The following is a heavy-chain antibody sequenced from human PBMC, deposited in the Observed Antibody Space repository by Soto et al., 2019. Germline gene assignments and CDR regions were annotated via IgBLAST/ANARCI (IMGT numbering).Heavy chain of an antibody. CDR1: GYNFSAYY. CDR2: LNPRNGQT. D-gene: IGHD5-18*01. Sequence: QVQLVQSGAEVKKPGASVKVSCQTSGYNFSAYYFNWVRQAAGQGPEWMGWLNPRNGQTGYVQKFRGRVTMTRDTYIATVYLELSRLTSEDTAIYFCARETDTSMVDYWGQGTLVTVSS. J-gene: IGHJ4*02. CDR3: ARETDTSMVDY. V-gene: IGHV1-8*01.